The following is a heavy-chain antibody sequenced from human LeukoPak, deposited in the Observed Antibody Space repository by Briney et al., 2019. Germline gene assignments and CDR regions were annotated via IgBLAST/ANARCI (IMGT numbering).Heavy chain of an antibody. D-gene: IGHD3-3*01. J-gene: IGHJ3*02. CDR2: INPKSGGA. CDR1: GYTFTDYY. Sequence: ASVTVSCKASGYTFTDYYMHWVRQAPGQGLEWMGWINPKSGGANYAHKFQGRVTMTRDTSISTAYMVLSRLRSEDTAVYYCARAVTYYDFWSGPPYFDIWGQGTMVTVSS. CDR3: ARAVTYYDFWSGPPYFDI. V-gene: IGHV1-2*02.